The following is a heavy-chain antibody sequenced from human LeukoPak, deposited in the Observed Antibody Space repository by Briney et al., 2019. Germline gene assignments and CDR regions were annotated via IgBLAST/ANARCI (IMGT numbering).Heavy chain of an antibody. CDR1: GGSISSYY. V-gene: IGHV4-59*01. J-gene: IGHJ4*02. Sequence: SETLSLTCTVSGGSISSYYWSWLRQPPGKGLEWIGYIYYSGSTNYNPPLKSRVTISVDTSKNQFSLKLSSVTAADTAVYYCARVNKDSSGWYDGFDYWGQGTLVTVSS. CDR2: IYYSGST. CDR3: ARVNKDSSGWYDGFDY. D-gene: IGHD6-19*01.